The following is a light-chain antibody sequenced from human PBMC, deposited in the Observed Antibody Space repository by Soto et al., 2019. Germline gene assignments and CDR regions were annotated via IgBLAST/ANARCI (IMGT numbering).Light chain of an antibody. CDR1: TNDIGLYNY. CDR2: VVS. V-gene: IGLV2-14*01. Sequence: QSALAQPASVSESPGQSITISCTGTTNDIGLYNYVSWYQQRQGKAPKLIIYVVSSRPSRISNRFSDSKSVNTASLTISGLQAEDEADYYCASYARGSTLVVFGGGTQLTVL. CDR3: ASYARGSTLVV. J-gene: IGLJ2*01.